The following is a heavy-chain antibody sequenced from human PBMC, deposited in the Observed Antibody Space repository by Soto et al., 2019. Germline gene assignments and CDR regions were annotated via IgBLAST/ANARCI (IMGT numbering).Heavy chain of an antibody. CDR1: GFTFGVYW. D-gene: IGHD3-10*01. CDR3: ARDSGYGSRSSVNHYLDY. J-gene: IGHJ4*01. Sequence: EVQLVQSGGGLVQPGGSLRLSCEASGFTFGVYWMSWVRQAPGKGLEWLGTIKFDASEKKYVDSVKGRFTMSRDNAKNSLYLQMDSLRADDTAAYYCARDSGYGSRSSVNHYLDYWGHGTLVTVSS. CDR2: IKFDASEK. V-gene: IGHV3-7*01.